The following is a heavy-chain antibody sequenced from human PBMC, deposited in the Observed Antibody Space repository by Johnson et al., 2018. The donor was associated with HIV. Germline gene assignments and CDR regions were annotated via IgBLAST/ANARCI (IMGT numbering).Heavy chain of an antibody. CDR1: GFTFSSYA. Sequence: VQLVESGGGVVQPGGSLRLSCAASGFTFSSYAMSWVRQAPGKGLEWVSYISSSGSTIYYADSVKGRFTISRDDSKSIAYMQMNSLKTEDTAVYYCTGGSYLDAFDIWGQGTMVTVSS. V-gene: IGHV3-48*01. CDR3: TGGSYLDAFDI. J-gene: IGHJ3*02. D-gene: IGHD1-26*01. CDR2: ISSSGSTI.